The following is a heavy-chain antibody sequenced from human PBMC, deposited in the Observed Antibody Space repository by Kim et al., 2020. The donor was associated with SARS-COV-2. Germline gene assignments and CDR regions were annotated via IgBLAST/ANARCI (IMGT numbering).Heavy chain of an antibody. CDR3: AGILLERRSTTYYFDY. CDR2: IIPIFGTA. CDR1: GGTFSSYA. D-gene: IGHD1-1*01. J-gene: IGHJ4*02. Sequence: SVKVSCKASGGTFSSYAISWVRQAPGQGLEWMGGIIPIFGTANYAQKFQGRVTITADESTSTAYMELSSLRSEDTAVYYWAGILLERRSTTYYFDYWGQGTLVTVSS. V-gene: IGHV1-69*13.